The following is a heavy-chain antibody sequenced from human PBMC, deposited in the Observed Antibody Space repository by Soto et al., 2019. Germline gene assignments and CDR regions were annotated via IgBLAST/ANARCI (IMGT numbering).Heavy chain of an antibody. Sequence: GGSLRLSCAASGFTFSSYAMSWVRQAPGKVLEWVSAISGSGGSTYYADSVKGRFTISRDNSKNTLYLQMNSLRAEDTAVYYCAKSSSGWYSYRAFDYWGQGTLVTVSS. V-gene: IGHV3-23*01. CDR3: AKSSSGWYSYRAFDY. D-gene: IGHD6-19*01. CDR1: GFTFSSYA. CDR2: ISGSGGST. J-gene: IGHJ4*02.